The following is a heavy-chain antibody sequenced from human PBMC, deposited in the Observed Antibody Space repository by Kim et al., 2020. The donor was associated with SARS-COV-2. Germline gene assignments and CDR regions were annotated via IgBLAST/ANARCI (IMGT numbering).Heavy chain of an antibody. CDR3: ARDRGLHYDILTDY. D-gene: IGHD3-9*01. CDR2: ISAYNGNT. V-gene: IGHV1-18*01. J-gene: IGHJ4*02. CDR1: GYTFTSYG. Sequence: ASVKVSCKASGYTFTSYGISRVRQAPGQGLEWMGWISAYNGNTNYAQKLQGRVTMTTDTSTSTAYMELRSLRSDDTAVYYCARDRGLHYDILTDYWGQGTLVTVSS.